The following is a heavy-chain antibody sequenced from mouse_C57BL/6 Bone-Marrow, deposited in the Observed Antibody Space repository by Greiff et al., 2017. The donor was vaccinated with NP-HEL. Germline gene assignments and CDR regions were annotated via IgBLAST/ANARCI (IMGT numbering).Heavy chain of an antibody. Sequence: VKLMESGAELVKPGASVKLSCKASGYTFTEYTIHWVKQRSGQGLEWIGWFYPGSGSIKYNEKFKDKATLTADKSSSTVYMELSRLTSEDSAVYFCARPPYGYDAFAYWGQGTLVTVSA. CDR1: GYTFTEYT. D-gene: IGHD2-2*01. CDR3: ARPPYGYDAFAY. V-gene: IGHV1-62-2*01. J-gene: IGHJ3*01. CDR2: FYPGSGSI.